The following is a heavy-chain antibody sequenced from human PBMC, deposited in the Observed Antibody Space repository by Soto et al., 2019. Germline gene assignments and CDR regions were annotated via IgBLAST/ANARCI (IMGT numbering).Heavy chain of an antibody. D-gene: IGHD6-19*01. V-gene: IGHV4-59*01. CDR2: VYYSGST. CDR3: ASSSGWYYFDY. J-gene: IGHJ4*02. CDR1: GGSISSYY. Sequence: QVQLQESGPGLVKPSETLSLTCTVSGGSISSYYWSWIRQPPGKGLEWIASVYYSGSTNYNPSLRSRVTISMGPSKNQFSLKMSSVTAADTAVYYCASSSGWYYFDYWGQGTLVIVSS.